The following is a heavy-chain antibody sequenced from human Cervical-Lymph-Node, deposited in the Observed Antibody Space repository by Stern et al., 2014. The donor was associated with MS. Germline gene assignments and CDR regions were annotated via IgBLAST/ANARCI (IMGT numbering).Heavy chain of an antibody. CDR1: GGSISSWSYS. Sequence: VQLVESGPGLVKPSETLSLTCTVSGGSISSWSYSWGWIRQPPGTGLEWIGSIYYTGSPYYNPSLKSRVTISVEPSQTHFPPQRSSVTAADTAVYYCARHRTDSHIVAVVAGSGNWFDPWGQGTLVTVSS. J-gene: IGHJ5*02. V-gene: IGHV4-39*01. CDR2: IYYTGSP. CDR3: ARHRTDSHIVAVVAGSGNWFDP. D-gene: IGHD2-15*01.